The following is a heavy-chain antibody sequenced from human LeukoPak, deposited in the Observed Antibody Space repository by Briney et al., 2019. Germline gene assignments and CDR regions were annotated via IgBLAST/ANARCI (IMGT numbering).Heavy chain of an antibody. CDR2: SRNKANSYTT. D-gene: IGHD3-9*01. Sequence: PGGSLRLSCVASGFIFSDHYMDWVRQAPGKGLEWVGRSRNKANSYTTQYAASVQGRFTASRDDSKNSVYLQMNSLRAEDTAVYYCASLRNYDILTGFDYWGQGTLVTVSS. CDR3: ASLRNYDILTGFDY. CDR1: GFIFSDHY. V-gene: IGHV3-72*01. J-gene: IGHJ4*02.